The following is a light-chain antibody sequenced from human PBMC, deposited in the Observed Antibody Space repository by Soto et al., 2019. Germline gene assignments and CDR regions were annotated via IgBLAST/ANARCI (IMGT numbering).Light chain of an antibody. CDR1: QNIKSY. V-gene: IGKV3-11*01. J-gene: IGKJ2*01. CDR2: DVS. CDR3: QQRNNWPPVYT. Sequence: IVLTQSPVTLSLSLGERATLSCRASQNIKSYLAWYQQRPGQSPRLLIYDVSTRATGIPARFSGSGSGTDFTLTISSLESEDLGVYYCQQRNNWPPVYTFGQGTKVDNK.